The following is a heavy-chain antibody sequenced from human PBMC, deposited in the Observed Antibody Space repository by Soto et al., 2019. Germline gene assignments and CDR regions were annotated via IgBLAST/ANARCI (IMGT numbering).Heavy chain of an antibody. CDR2: ISSSSSYI. V-gene: IGHV3-21*01. J-gene: IGHJ4*02. Sequence: GSLRLSCAASGFTFSSYSMNWVRQAPGKGLEWVSSISSSSSYIYYADSVKGPFTISTDNAKNSLYLQMNSLRAEDTAVYYCARDQPGYSYGYGLGYWGQGT. D-gene: IGHD5-18*01. CDR1: GFTFSSYS. CDR3: ARDQPGYSYGYGLGY.